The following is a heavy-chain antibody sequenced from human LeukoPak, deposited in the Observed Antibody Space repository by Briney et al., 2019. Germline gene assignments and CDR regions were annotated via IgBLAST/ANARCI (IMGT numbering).Heavy chain of an antibody. CDR3: AKDMRHTDY. J-gene: IGHJ4*02. CDR2: IKQDGSEK. D-gene: IGHD2-21*01. CDR1: VFTFSSYW. V-gene: IGHV3-7*01. Sequence: GGSLRLSCAASVFTFSSYWMSWVPQAPGKGREWVANIKQDGSEKYYVDSVKGRFTISRDNAKNSLYLQMNSLRAEDTAVYYCAKDMRHTDYWGQGTLVTVSS.